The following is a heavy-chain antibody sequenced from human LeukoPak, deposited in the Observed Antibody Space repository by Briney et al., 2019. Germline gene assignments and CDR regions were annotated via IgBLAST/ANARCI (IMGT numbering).Heavy chain of an antibody. Sequence: SETLSLTCAVSGGSISSSNWWSWVRQPPGQGLEWIGEIYHSGSTNYNPSLKSRVTISVDKSKNQFSLKLSSVTAADTAVYYCARARRAVAGPSDYWGQGTLVTVSS. J-gene: IGHJ4*02. D-gene: IGHD6-19*01. V-gene: IGHV4-4*02. CDR3: ARARRAVAGPSDY. CDR1: GGSISSSNW. CDR2: IYHSGST.